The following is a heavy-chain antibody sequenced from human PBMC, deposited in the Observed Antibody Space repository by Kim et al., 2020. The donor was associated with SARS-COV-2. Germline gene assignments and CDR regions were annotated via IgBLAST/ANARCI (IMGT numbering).Heavy chain of an antibody. CDR2: INTNTGNS. Sequence: ASVKVSCKASGYTFTSYAMNWVRQAPGQGLEWMGWINTNTGNSTYAQGFTGRFVFSLDTSVSTAYLQISSLKAEDTAVYYCARGVIFYYYGSGSYYTGGSWFDPWGQGTLVTVSS. J-gene: IGHJ5*02. V-gene: IGHV7-4-1*02. D-gene: IGHD3-10*01. CDR3: ARGVIFYYYGSGSYYTGGSWFDP. CDR1: GYTFTSYA.